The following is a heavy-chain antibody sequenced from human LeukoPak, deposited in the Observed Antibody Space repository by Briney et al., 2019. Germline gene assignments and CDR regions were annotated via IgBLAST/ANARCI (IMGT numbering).Heavy chain of an antibody. Sequence: PSETLSLTCAVYGGSFSGYYWSWIRQPPGKGLEWIGEINHSGSTNYNPSLKSRVTISVDTSKNQFSLKLSSVTAADTAVYYCARRKRAAARWGQGTLVTVSS. CDR1: GGSFSGYY. CDR3: ARRKRAAAR. J-gene: IGHJ4*02. CDR2: INHSGST. D-gene: IGHD6-6*01. V-gene: IGHV4-34*01.